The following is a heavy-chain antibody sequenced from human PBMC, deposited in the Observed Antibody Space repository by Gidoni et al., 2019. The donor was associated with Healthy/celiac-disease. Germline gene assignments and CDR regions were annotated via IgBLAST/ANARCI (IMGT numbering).Heavy chain of an antibody. Sequence: QVQLQQWGAGLLKPSETLSLTCAVYGGSFSGYYWSWIRQPPGKGLEWIGEINHSGSTNYNPSLKSRVTISVDTSKNQFSLKLSSVTAADTAVYYCASVALAAPKPVAFDIWGQGTMVTVSS. CDR1: GGSFSGYY. D-gene: IGHD6-6*01. V-gene: IGHV4-34*01. J-gene: IGHJ3*02. CDR3: ASVALAAPKPVAFDI. CDR2: INHSGST.